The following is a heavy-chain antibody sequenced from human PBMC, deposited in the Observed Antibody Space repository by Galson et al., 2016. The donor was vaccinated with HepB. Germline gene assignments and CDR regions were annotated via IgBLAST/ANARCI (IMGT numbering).Heavy chain of an antibody. CDR1: GFTLSDHY. V-gene: IGHV3-72*01. CDR3: ARVLFHFDGSTYTDAFDI. J-gene: IGHJ3*02. D-gene: IGHD3-22*01. CDR2: GGNKAQRYTT. Sequence: SLRLSCAVSGFTLSDHYIDWVRQAPGKGLEWVGRGGNKAQRYTTEYDASGKGRFTVSRDDSKNSLYVQMNRLKTEETAVYSCARVLFHFDGSTYTDAFDIWGQGTMVTVSS.